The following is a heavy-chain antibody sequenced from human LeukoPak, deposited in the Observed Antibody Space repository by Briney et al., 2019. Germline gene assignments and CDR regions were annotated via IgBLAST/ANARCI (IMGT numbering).Heavy chain of an antibody. J-gene: IGHJ4*02. CDR2: ISGSGGST. CDR3: AKDAHYGDYGQGDY. Sequence: RGSLRLSCAASGFTFSSYAMSWVRQAPGKGLEWVSAISGSGGSTYYADSVKGRFTISRDNSKNTLYLQMNSLRAEDTAVYYCAKDAHYGDYGQGDYWGQGTLVTVSS. D-gene: IGHD4-17*01. V-gene: IGHV3-23*01. CDR1: GFTFSSYA.